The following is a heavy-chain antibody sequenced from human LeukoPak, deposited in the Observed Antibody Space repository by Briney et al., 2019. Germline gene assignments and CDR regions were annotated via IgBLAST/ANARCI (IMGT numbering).Heavy chain of an antibody. Sequence: PGGSLRLSCAASGFTFSNFAMTWVRQAPGKGLEWVSTISGNGATTYYADSVKGHFTISRDNSKNTLFLQMNGLTAEDTAVYYCAKDARSCTSSVCYTVSTYYFDSWGQGTLVSVSS. J-gene: IGHJ4*02. CDR2: ISGNGATT. CDR3: AKDARSCTSSVCYTVSTYYFDS. CDR1: GFTFSNFA. D-gene: IGHD2-8*01. V-gene: IGHV3-23*01.